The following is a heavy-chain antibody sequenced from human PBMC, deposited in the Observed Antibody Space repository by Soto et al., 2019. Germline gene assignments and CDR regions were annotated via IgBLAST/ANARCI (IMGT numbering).Heavy chain of an antibody. D-gene: IGHD6-19*01. V-gene: IGHV3-15*07. Sequence: SVSNAWMNWVRQAPGKGLEWVGRIKSKTDGGTTDYAAPVKGRFTISRDDSKNTLYLQMNSLKTEDTAVYYCTTDPPGAVAGDYWGQGTLVIVSS. J-gene: IGHJ4*02. CDR1: SVSNAW. CDR3: TTDPPGAVAGDY. CDR2: IKSKTDGGTT.